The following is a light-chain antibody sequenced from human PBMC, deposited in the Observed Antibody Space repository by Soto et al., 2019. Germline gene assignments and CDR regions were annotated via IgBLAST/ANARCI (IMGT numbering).Light chain of an antibody. J-gene: IGKJ2*01. Sequence: ASPLTHSPCSLSASVGDRVTITCRASQGISSALAWYQQKPGKAPKLLIYDASSLESGVPSRFSGSGSGTDFTLTISSLQPEDFAPYYCQQFNSYPYTFGQGTKLEIK. CDR1: QGISSA. V-gene: IGKV1-13*02. CDR3: QQFNSYPYT. CDR2: DAS.